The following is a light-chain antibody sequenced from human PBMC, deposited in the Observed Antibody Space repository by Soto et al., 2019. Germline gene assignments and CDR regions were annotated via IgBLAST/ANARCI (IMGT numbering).Light chain of an antibody. CDR3: QQYGSAPRT. CDR2: GAS. Sequence: IGMTKSPATLSVSPGESATLSCRASQRFXSNLGWYQQKPGQAPRVLXYGASSRASGIPDRFSGSGSGTDFTRTISRLEPEYSVVYYCQQYGSAPRTFGQGTKVDIK. V-gene: IGKV3-20*01. CDR1: QRFXSN. J-gene: IGKJ1*01.